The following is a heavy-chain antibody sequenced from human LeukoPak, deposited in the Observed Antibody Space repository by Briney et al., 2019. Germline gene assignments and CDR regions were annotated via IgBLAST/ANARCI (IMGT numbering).Heavy chain of an antibody. CDR1: GGTFSSYA. J-gene: IGHJ6*02. V-gene: IGHV1-69*13. CDR2: IIPIFGTA. Sequence: PWASVKVSCKASGGTFSSYAISWVRQAPGQGLEWMGGIIPIFGTANYAQKFQGRVTITADESTSTAYMELSSLRSEDTAVYYCARVQQATTLTYYYYGMDVWGQGTTVTVSS. CDR3: ARVQQATTLTYYYYGMDV. D-gene: IGHD5-24*01.